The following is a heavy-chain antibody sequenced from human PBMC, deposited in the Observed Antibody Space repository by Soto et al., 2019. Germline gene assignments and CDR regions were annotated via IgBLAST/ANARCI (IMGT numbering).Heavy chain of an antibody. J-gene: IGHJ6*02. V-gene: IGHV4-31*03. CDR2: IYYSGST. CDR3: ARAGRMVRGVPYGMDV. Sequence: NPSETLSLTCTVSGGSISSGGYYWSWIRQHPGKGLEWIGYIYYSGSTYYNPSLKSRVTISVDTSKNQFSLKLSSVTAADTAVYYCARAGRMVRGVPYGMDVWGQGTTVTV. CDR1: GGSISSGGYY. D-gene: IGHD3-10*01.